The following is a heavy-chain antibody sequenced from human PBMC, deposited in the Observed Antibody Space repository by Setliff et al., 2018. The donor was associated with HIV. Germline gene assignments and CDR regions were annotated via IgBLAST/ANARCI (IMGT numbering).Heavy chain of an antibody. CDR1: GFTFSSSA. CDR2: IQSSGIT. D-gene: IGHD3-22*01. V-gene: IGHV3-23*01. J-gene: IGHJ3*01. CDR3: AKLDYYDTSGSWARKVAIDF. Sequence: PGGSLRLSCAASGFTFSSSAMSWVRQAPGKGLEWASLIQSSGITYYADSVKGRFTISRDNSNNTLSLQMSSLRAEDTALYYCAKLDYYDTSGSWARKVAIDFWGRGTMVTVSS.